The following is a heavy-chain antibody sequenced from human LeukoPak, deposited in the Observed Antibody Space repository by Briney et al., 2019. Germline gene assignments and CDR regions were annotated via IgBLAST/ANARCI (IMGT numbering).Heavy chain of an antibody. CDR3: ARLLYTDVDY. CDR1: GESFSGYY. D-gene: IGHD3-16*01. V-gene: IGHV4-34*01. Sequence: PSETLSLTCAVYGESFSGYYWSWIRQPPGKGLEWLGEIDHSGSTNYNPSLKSRVTMSVDTSKNQFSLKLSSVTAADTAVYYCARLLYTDVDYWGQGTLVTVSS. CDR2: IDHSGST. J-gene: IGHJ4*02.